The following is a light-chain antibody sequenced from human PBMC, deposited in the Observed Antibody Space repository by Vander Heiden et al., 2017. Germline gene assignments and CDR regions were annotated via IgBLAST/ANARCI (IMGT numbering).Light chain of an antibody. Sequence: QSALTQPRSLSGSPGQSVTISCTGTSNDVGAFNYVSWYQQHPGKAPKLMIYDVRKRPSGVPDRFSGSKSGNTASLTISGLQAEDEADYYCCSYAGSYTYVFGTGTKVTVL. CDR2: DVR. V-gene: IGLV2-11*01. CDR1: SNDVGAFNY. CDR3: CSYAGSYTYV. J-gene: IGLJ1*01.